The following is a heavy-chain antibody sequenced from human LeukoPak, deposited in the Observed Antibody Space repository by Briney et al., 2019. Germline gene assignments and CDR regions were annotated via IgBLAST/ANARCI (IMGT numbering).Heavy chain of an antibody. CDR1: GFTFSSYA. CDR2: ISGSGGST. D-gene: IGHD6-13*01. V-gene: IGHV3-23*01. Sequence: GGSLRLSCAASGFTFSSYAMSWVRQAPGKGLEWVSAISGSGGSTYYADSVKGRFTISRDNAKNSLYLQMNSLRAEDTAVYYCARDAAAGTFGYWGQGTLVTASS. J-gene: IGHJ4*02. CDR3: ARDAAAGTFGY.